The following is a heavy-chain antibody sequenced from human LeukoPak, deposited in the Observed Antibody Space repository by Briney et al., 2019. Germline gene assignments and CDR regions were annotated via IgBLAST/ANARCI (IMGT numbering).Heavy chain of an antibody. CDR3: ARTLYNTGSYYMDV. CDR2: ISTDGAVT. V-gene: IGHV3-74*01. Sequence: GGSLRLSCAASGFTFTSVWMHWFRQAPGRGLVWISRISTDGAVTGYADSVKGRFIISRDNAKNSLYLQLNSLRAEDTAVYYCARTLYNTGSYYMDVWGKGTTVTVSS. D-gene: IGHD5-24*01. J-gene: IGHJ6*03. CDR1: GFTFTSVW.